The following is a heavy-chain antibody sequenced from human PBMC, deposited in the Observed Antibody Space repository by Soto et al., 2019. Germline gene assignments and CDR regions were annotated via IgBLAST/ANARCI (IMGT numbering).Heavy chain of an antibody. D-gene: IGHD3-3*01. CDR3: ATAVGTIFGVVNTRLKINWFDP. Sequence: AAVKVSCKVSGYTLTELSMHWVRQAPGKGLEWMGGFDPEDGETIYAQKFQGRVTMTEDTSTDTAYMELSSLRSEDTAVYYCATAVGTIFGVVNTRLKINWFDPWGQGTLVTVSS. CDR1: GYTLTELS. CDR2: FDPEDGET. J-gene: IGHJ5*02. V-gene: IGHV1-24*01.